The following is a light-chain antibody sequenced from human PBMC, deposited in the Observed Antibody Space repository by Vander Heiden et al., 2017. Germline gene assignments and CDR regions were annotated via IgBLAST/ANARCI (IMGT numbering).Light chain of an antibody. CDR3: TAYTSSSTWV. CDR2: DVR. J-gene: IGLJ3*02. CDR1: SSDVGGYNY. V-gene: IGLV2-14*01. Sequence: QSALTQAASVSGSPGQSLTLSCTGTSSDVGGYNYVSWYQQHPCTAPNLILYDVRHRPPGVANRFSGSKSGTTASLTISGLEAEDAAHYYCTAYTSSSTWVFGGGTKLTVL.